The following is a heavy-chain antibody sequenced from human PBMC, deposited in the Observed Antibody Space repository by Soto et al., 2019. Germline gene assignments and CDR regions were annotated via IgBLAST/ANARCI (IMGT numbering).Heavy chain of an antibody. CDR1: GGTFSSYA. V-gene: IGHV1-69*01. CDR2: IIPIFGTA. J-gene: IGHJ6*02. Sequence: QVQLVQSGAEVKKPGSSAKVSCKASGGTFSSYAISWVRQAPGQGLEWMGGIIPIFGTANYAQKFQGRVTITADESTSTAYMELSSLRSEDTAVYYCATDIAVAGGGYYYYGMDVWGQGTTVTVSS. D-gene: IGHD6-19*01. CDR3: ATDIAVAGGGYYYYGMDV.